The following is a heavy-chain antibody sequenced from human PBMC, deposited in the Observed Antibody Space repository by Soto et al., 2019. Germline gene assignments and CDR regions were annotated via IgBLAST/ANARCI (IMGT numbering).Heavy chain of an antibody. CDR3: ARDPSSLWFGELSVGFDP. CDR2: INPSGGFT. Sequence: QVQLVQSGAEVKKPGASVKVSCKTSGYSFTDWYIHWVRQAPGQGLEWMGIINPSGGFTTYAQKFQGRVPMTRDTSTSTVYMELSSLRSEDTAVYYCARDPSSLWFGELSVGFDPWGQGTLVTVSS. V-gene: IGHV1-46*01. J-gene: IGHJ5*02. D-gene: IGHD3-10*01. CDR1: GYSFTDWY.